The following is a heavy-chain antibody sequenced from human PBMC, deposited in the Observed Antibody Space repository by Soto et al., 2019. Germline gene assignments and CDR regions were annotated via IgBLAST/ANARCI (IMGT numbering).Heavy chain of an antibody. J-gene: IGHJ5*01. Sequence: SETLSLTCTVSGGSISSDYWSWIRQPPGKGLEWIGYIYYSGSHNYNPSLKSRVTISVDTSKNQFSLKLSSVTAADTAVYYCARAGITGTTRGWFDYWGQGTLVTVSS. CDR1: GGSISSDY. D-gene: IGHD1-7*01. CDR3: ARAGITGTTRGWFDY. V-gene: IGHV4-59*12. CDR2: IYYSGSH.